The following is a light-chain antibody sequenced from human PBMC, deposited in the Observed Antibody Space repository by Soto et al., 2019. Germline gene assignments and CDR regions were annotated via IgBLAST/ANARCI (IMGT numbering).Light chain of an antibody. V-gene: IGKV1-33*01. J-gene: IGKJ4*01. CDR3: QQYDNLPS. CDR1: QSISSY. Sequence: IQMTQSPSSLSASVGDRFTITFRASQSISSYLNWYQQKPGKAPKLLIYDASNLETGVPSRFSGSGSGTDFTFTISSLQPEDIATYYCQQYDNLPSFGGGTKVDIK. CDR2: DAS.